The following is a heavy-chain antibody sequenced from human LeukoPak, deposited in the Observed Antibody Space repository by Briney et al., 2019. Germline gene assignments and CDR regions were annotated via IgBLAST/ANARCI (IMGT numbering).Heavy chain of an antibody. D-gene: IGHD3-22*01. J-gene: IGHJ4*02. CDR3: ARGDSSGYPYYFDY. V-gene: IGHV3-48*02. Sequence: GGSLRLSCGASGFTFSSYSMNWVRQAPGKGLEWVSYISSSSRTIYDADPVKGRFTISRDNAQNSLYLQMNSLRDEDTAVYYCARGDSSGYPYYFDYWGQGTLVTVSS. CDR2: ISSSSRTI. CDR1: GFTFSSYS.